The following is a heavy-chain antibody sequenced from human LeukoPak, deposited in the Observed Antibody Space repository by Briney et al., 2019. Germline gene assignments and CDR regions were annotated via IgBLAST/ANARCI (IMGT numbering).Heavy chain of an antibody. D-gene: IGHD2-15*01. CDR3: ARGQHRVAYSDDAFDI. CDR2: ISYTGRNT. CDR1: GFTFSSYA. J-gene: IGHJ3*02. V-gene: IGHV3-30*04. Sequence: AGGSLRLSCEASGFTFSSYAMGWVRQAPGKGLEWVAVISYTGRNTNYADSVKGRFTISRDNSKNTLYLQMNSLRAEDTAVYYCARGQHRVAYSDDAFDIWGQGTMVTVSS.